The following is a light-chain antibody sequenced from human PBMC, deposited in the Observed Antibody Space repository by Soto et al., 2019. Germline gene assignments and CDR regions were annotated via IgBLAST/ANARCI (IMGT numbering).Light chain of an antibody. CDR3: QQYGSSPAT. CDR2: GAS. CDR1: QSVSSSY. J-gene: IGKJ1*01. Sequence: EIALTQSPSTLPLSPGERATLSCRASQSVSSSYLAWYQQKPGQAPRLLISGASSRATGIPDRFSGSGSATDFTLTISRLEPEDFAVYYCQQYGSSPATFGQGTKVDIK. V-gene: IGKV3-20*01.